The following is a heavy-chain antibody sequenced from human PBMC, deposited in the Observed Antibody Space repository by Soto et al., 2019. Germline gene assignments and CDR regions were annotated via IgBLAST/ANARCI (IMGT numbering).Heavy chain of an antibody. D-gene: IGHD3-16*02. CDR2: ISGSGGST. CDR3: AKDQGGDYDYIWANYRSNPVAY. Sequence: GGSLRLSCAASGFTFSSYAMSWVRQAPGKGLEWVSAISGSGGSTYYVDCVKGRFTISRDNYKNTLYLQMNSLRDEETAVYVCAKDQGGDYDYIWANYRSNPVAYWGQGTLVTVSS. J-gene: IGHJ4*02. V-gene: IGHV3-23*01. CDR1: GFTFSSYA.